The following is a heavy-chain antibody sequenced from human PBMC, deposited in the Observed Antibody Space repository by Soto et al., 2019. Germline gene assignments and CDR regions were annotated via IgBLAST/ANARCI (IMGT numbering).Heavy chain of an antibody. D-gene: IGHD6-13*01. CDR2: IYSGGST. J-gene: IGHJ4*02. CDR1: GFTVSSNY. CDR3: ASAVSYSSSWFDY. Sequence: EVQLVESGGGLVQPGGSLRLSCAASGFTVSSNYMSWVRQAPGKGLEWVSVIYSGGSTYYADSVKGRFTISRDNSKNTLYLQINSLRAEDTAVYYCASAVSYSSSWFDYWGQGTLVTVSS. V-gene: IGHV3-66*01.